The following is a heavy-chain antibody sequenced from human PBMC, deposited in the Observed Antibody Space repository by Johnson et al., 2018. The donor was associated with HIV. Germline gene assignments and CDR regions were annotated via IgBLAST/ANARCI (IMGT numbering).Heavy chain of an antibody. J-gene: IGHJ3*02. V-gene: IGHV3-9*01. CDR3: ARASDAFDI. Sequence: LSCAASGFTFDDYAMHWVRQAPGKGLEWVSGISWNSGSTYYADSVKGRFTISRDNSKNTLYLQMNSLRAEDTAVYYCARASDAFDIWGQGTMVTVSS. CDR2: ISWNSGST. CDR1: GFTFDDYA.